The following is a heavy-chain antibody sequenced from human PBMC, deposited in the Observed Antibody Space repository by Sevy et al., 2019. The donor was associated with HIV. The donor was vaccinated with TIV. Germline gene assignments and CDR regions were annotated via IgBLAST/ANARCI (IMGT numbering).Heavy chain of an antibody. Sequence: GGSLRLSCAASGFTFSSYAMSWVRQAPGKGLEWVSVISGSGGSTYYADSVKGRFTISRDNSKNTLYLQMNSLRAEDTAVYYCAKVDSSGWYSKGAGDWFDPWGQGILVTVSS. CDR1: GFTFSSYA. D-gene: IGHD6-19*01. CDR2: ISGSGGST. CDR3: AKVDSSGWYSKGAGDWFDP. V-gene: IGHV3-23*01. J-gene: IGHJ5*02.